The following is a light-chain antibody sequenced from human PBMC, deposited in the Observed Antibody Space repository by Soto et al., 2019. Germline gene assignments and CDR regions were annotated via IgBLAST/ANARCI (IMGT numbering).Light chain of an antibody. V-gene: IGKV1-33*01. J-gene: IGKJ5*01. CDR3: QQYYGLPPLT. Sequence: DIQMTQSPSSLSASIVDIFTITFQASQNITNNLSWYQQKPGKAPNLLIYHASKLAKGVTSRFSGSGSGTDFSFIITSLQREDLATYYCQQYYGLPPLTFGQGTRLEIK. CDR2: HAS. CDR1: QNITNN.